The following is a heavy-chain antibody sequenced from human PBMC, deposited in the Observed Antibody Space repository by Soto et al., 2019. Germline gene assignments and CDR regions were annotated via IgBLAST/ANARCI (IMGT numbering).Heavy chain of an antibody. J-gene: IGHJ6*02. CDR3: ARVGGPIAAAGRDYYYYYGMDV. D-gene: IGHD6-13*01. CDR1: GGSISSYY. V-gene: IGHV4-59*01. Sequence: QVQLQESGPGLVKPSETLSLTCTVSGGSISSYYWSWIRQPPGKGLEWIGYIYYSGSTNYNPSLKSRVTISVDTSKNQFSLKLSSVTAADTAVYYCARVGGPIAAAGRDYYYYYGMDVWGQGTTVTVSS. CDR2: IYYSGST.